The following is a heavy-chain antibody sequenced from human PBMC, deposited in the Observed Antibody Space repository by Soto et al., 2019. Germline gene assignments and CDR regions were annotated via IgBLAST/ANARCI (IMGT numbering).Heavy chain of an antibody. V-gene: IGHV1-46*03. CDR3: ARGRGAMNISLAGHYYYYYIEV. CDR1: GYTFTSYY. J-gene: IGHJ6*03. Sequence: GASVKVSCKASGYTFTSYYMHWVRQAPGQGLEWMGIINPSGGSTSYAQKFQSRVTMTRDTSTSTVYMELSSLRSEDTAVYYRARGRGAMNISLAGHYYYYYIEVWGTGTTVTVSS. CDR2: INPSGGST. D-gene: IGHD2-15*01.